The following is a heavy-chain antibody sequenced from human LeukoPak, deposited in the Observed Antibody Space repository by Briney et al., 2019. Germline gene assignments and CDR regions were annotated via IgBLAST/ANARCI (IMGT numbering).Heavy chain of an antibody. D-gene: IGHD3-3*01. V-gene: IGHV4-34*01. CDR2: INHSGST. CDR3: ARRLGITIFGVVIDDYFDY. CDR1: GGSFSGYY. Sequence: SETLSLTCAVYGGSFSGYYWSWIRQPPGKGLEWIGEINHSGSTNYNPSLKSRATISVDTSKNQFSLKLSSVTAADTAVYYCARRLGITIFGVVIDDYFDYWGQGTLVTVSS. J-gene: IGHJ4*02.